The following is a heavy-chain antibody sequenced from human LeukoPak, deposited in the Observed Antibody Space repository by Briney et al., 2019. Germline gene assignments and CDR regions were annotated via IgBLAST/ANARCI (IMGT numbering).Heavy chain of an antibody. D-gene: IGHD3-9*01. V-gene: IGHV4-4*07. J-gene: IGHJ3*02. CDR2: XXTXGST. CDR3: ARDGPGGLRYFDWFVLDAFDI. Sequence: RXXTXGSTNYNPSLKSRVTMSVDTSKNQFSLKLSSVTAADTAVYYCARDGPGGLRYFDWFVLDAFDIWGQGTMVTVSS.